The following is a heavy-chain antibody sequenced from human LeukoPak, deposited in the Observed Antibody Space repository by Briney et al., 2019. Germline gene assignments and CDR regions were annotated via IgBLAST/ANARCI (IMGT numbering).Heavy chain of an antibody. CDR2: LNPHTGGA. J-gene: IGHJ4*02. CDR3: ARITWKTVIAAPNT. Sequence: ASVKVSCKTSGYIFTDYYIHWVRQAPEQGLEGMRQLNPHTGGANYPQKFQGRVSRTRDTSTNTAYIEVSRLTCDDTAVYSCARITWKTVIAAPNTRGQGTLVTVSS. V-gene: IGHV1-2*06. D-gene: IGHD2-21*01. CDR1: GYIFTDYY.